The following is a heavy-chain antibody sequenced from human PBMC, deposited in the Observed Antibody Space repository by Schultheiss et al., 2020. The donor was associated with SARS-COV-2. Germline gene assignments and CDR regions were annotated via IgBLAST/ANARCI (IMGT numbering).Heavy chain of an antibody. D-gene: IGHD2-2*02. CDR2: IWYDGSNK. Sequence: GGSLRLSCAASGFTFSSYGMHWVRQAPGKGLEWVAVIWYDGSNKYYADSVKGRFTISRDNSKNTLYLQMNSLRAEDTAVYYCATDIVVVPAAINLYYMDVWGKGTTVTVSS. V-gene: IGHV3-33*01. CDR3: ATDIVVVPAAINLYYMDV. CDR1: GFTFSSYG. J-gene: IGHJ6*03.